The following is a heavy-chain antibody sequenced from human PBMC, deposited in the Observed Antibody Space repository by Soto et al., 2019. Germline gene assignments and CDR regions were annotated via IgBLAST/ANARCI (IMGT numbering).Heavy chain of an antibody. CDR1: GFTSGVYT. V-gene: IGHV3-49*04. J-gene: IGHJ6*02. Sequence: GGSLRLSCTSSGFTSGVYTMAWVRQAPGKGLEWVGSIRSTAYGAPTDYAASVKDRFIISRDDSRDVAYLQMNSLRAEDTAVYYCATYSGNYERYGVYYGMDVWGQGTTVTVSS. CDR3: ATYSGNYERYGVYYGMDV. CDR2: IRSTAYGAPT. D-gene: IGHD1-26*01.